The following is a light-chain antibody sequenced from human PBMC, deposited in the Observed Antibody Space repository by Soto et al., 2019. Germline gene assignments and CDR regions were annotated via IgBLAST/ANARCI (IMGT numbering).Light chain of an antibody. V-gene: IGLV2-14*01. Sequence: QSVLTQPASVSGSPGQSITISCTGTSCNIGAYNYVSWYRQHPGKAPKLIIYDVTNRPSGVSDRFSGSKSGNAASLTIAGLADEDAADYCHYSDRSSSTWLFGGGTKLTVL. CDR1: SCNIGAYNY. CDR2: DVT. CDR3: YSDRSSSTWL. J-gene: IGLJ3*02.